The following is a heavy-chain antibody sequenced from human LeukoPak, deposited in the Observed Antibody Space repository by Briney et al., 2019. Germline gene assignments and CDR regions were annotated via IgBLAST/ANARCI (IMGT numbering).Heavy chain of an antibody. Sequence: ASVKVSCKASGGTFSSYAISWVRQAPGQGLAWMGGIIPIFGTANYAQKFQGRVTITADESTSTAYMELSSLRSEDTAVYYCASWRYDILTGYYSENFDYWGQGTLVTVSS. CDR3: ASWRYDILTGYYSENFDY. CDR2: IIPIFGTA. J-gene: IGHJ4*02. D-gene: IGHD3-9*01. CDR1: GGTFSSYA. V-gene: IGHV1-69*13.